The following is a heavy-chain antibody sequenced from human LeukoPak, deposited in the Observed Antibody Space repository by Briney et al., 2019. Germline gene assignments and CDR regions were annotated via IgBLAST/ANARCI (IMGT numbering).Heavy chain of an antibody. Sequence: GASVKVSCKASGYTFTSYGINWVRQAPGQGLEWMGWISAYNGNTNYAQKLQGRVTMTTDTSTSTAYMELRSLRSDDTAVYYCARDPSYSSTLIYYYYYMDVWGKGTTVTVSS. CDR2: ISAYNGNT. CDR1: GYTFTSYG. D-gene: IGHD6-13*01. J-gene: IGHJ6*03. CDR3: ARDPSYSSTLIYYYYYMDV. V-gene: IGHV1-18*01.